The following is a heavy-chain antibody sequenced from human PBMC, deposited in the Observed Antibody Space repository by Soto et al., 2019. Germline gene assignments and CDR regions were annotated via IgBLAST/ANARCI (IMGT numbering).Heavy chain of an antibody. V-gene: IGHV4-39*01. Sequence: QVQLQESGPGLVKPSETLSLTCAVSGGSIGSSSYYWGWIRQAPGKGLEWIGSVYYTGSTPYNPSLDSRVTISFDPSPSQLSLPLSPVTPASTTIYYCARQEGYRAACHGFWGRGMLVTVSS. D-gene: IGHD2-15*01. CDR1: GGSIGSSSYY. CDR3: ARQEGYRAACHGF. CDR2: VYYTGST. J-gene: IGHJ4*02.